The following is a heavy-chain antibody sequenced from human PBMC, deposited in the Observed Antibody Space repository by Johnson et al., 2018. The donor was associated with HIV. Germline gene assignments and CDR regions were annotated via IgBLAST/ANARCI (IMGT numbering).Heavy chain of an antibody. CDR3: ARQGPGYCSGSGCYYDAFDL. J-gene: IGHJ3*01. CDR2: IWYDGSNK. D-gene: IGHD2-15*01. Sequence: QVQLVESGGGVVQPGRSLRLSCAASGFTFSSYGMHWVRQAPGKGLEWVAVIWYDGSNKYYADFAKGRFTISRDNAKDTVYLQMTSLRAEDTAVYYCARQGPGYCSGSGCYYDAFDLWGQGTMVTVSS. CDR1: GFTFSSYG. V-gene: IGHV3-33*01.